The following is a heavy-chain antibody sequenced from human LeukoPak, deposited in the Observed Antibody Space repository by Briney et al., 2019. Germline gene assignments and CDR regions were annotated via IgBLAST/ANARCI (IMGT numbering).Heavy chain of an antibody. J-gene: IGHJ3*02. CDR3: STGSGHAFDI. D-gene: IGHD3-10*01. V-gene: IGHV3-74*01. Sequence: PGGSLRLSCAASGFTFSSYWMHWGRQVPGKGLVWVSRINSDGSSTSYADSVKGRFTISRDNAKNTLYVQMNSLRAEDTAVYYCSTGSGHAFDIWGRGTMVTVPS. CDR2: INSDGSST. CDR1: GFTFSSYW.